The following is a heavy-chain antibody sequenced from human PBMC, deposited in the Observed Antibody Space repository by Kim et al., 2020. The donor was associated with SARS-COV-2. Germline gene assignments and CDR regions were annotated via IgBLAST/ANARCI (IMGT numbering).Heavy chain of an antibody. CDR1: GGSISSYY. D-gene: IGHD5-12*01. V-gene: IGHV4-59*08. CDR3: ARQWMATSAFDY. J-gene: IGHJ4*02. Sequence: SETLSLTCTVSGGSISSYYWSWIRQPPGKGLEWIGYIYYSGSTNYNPSLKSRVTISVDTSKNQFSLKLSSVTAADTAVYYCARQWMATSAFDYWGQGTLVTVSS. CDR2: IYYSGST.